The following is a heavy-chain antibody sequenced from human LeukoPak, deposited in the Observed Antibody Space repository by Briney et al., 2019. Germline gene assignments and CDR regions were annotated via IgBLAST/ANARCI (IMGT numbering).Heavy chain of an antibody. J-gene: IGHJ5*02. V-gene: IGHV3-23*01. CDR3: VRGWQQLGS. CDR1: GFTFSSSA. D-gene: IGHD1-1*01. Sequence: TGGSLRLSCAASGFTFSSSAMTWVRQAPGKGLEWVSSLTGGSDNSEHADSVKGRFSISRDNSKNMLYLQMNSLTAEDTAVYYCVRGWQQLGSWGRGTLVTVSS. CDR2: LTGGSDNS.